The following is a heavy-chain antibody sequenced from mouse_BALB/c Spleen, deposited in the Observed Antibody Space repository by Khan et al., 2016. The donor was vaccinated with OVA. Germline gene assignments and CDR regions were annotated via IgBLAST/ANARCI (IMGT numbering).Heavy chain of an antibody. J-gene: IGHJ3*01. Sequence: IQLVQSGPELVKPGASVKISCKASGYSFTDYTMNWVKQSHGKNLEWIGLINPYNVGTNYNQKFKGKATLTVDTSSSTAHMELLSLTSEDSAVYYCSRGGYGGLDYWGQGTLVTVSA. V-gene: IGHV1-18*01. CDR2: INPYNVGT. D-gene: IGHD1-1*01. CDR1: GYSFTDYT. CDR3: SRGGYGGLDY.